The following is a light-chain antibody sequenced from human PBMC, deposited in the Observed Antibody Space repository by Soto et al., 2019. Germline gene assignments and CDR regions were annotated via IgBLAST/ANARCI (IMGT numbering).Light chain of an antibody. J-gene: IGKJ1*01. CDR3: QQSWTTPWT. CDR2: AAS. CDR1: ENINSF. Sequence: DIQMTQSPSSLSASIGDRVTLTCRASENINSFLNWYQQKPGKAPKLLIYAASNLHSGVPSRFSGSRSGTDFTLTITSLQPEDFATYYCQQSWTTPWTFGQGTKVDI. V-gene: IGKV1-39*01.